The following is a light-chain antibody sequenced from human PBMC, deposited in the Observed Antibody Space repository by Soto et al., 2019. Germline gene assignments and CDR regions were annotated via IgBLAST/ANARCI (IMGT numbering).Light chain of an antibody. Sequence: QSALTQPASVSGSPGQSITISCTGNSSDVGGYNYVSWYQQHPGKAHKLMIYDVSNPTSGVSNRFSGSRSGNTASLTISGLQAEDEADYYCSSYTSSSTLVVFGGGTKLTVL. CDR2: DVS. J-gene: IGLJ2*01. V-gene: IGLV2-14*01. CDR1: SSDVGGYNY. CDR3: SSYTSSSTLVV.